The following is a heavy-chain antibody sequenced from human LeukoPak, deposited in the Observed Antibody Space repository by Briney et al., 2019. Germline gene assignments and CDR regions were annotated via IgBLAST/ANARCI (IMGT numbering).Heavy chain of an antibody. V-gene: IGHV1-46*01. CDR3: ASPRWLDDAFDI. D-gene: IGHD5-24*01. CDR1: GYTFTSYY. J-gene: IGHJ3*02. Sequence: GASVKVSCKASGYTFTSYYMHWVRQAPGQGLEWMGIINPSGGSTSYAQKFQGRVTMTRHTSTSTVYMELSSLRSEDTAVYYCASPRWLDDAFDIWGQGTMVTVSS. CDR2: INPSGGST.